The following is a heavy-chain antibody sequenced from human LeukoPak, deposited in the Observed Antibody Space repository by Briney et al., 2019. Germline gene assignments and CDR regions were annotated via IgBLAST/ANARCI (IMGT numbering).Heavy chain of an antibody. J-gene: IGHJ4*02. CDR1: GFTVSSTY. Sequence: GGSLRLSCAASGFTVSSTYLTWVRQAPGKGLEWLSVIYSGGYTYYADSVKGRFFISRDISENMVYLQMNSLSVEDTAVYFCARGRPAHYFDSWGPGTLVTVSS. CDR2: IYSGGYT. D-gene: IGHD6-6*01. CDR3: ARGRPAHYFDS. V-gene: IGHV3-66*01.